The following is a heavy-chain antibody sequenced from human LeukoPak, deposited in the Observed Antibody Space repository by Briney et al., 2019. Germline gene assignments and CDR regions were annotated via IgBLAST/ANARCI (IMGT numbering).Heavy chain of an antibody. J-gene: IGHJ5*02. D-gene: IGHD2-15*01. CDR1: GGTFSSYA. V-gene: IGHV1-18*01. Sequence: VASVKVSCKASGGTFSSYAISWVRQAPGQGLEWMGWISAYNGNTKYAQKVLGRVTMTTVTSTSTAYMELRSLRSDDTAVYYCARGGLVVVVAATPSTTPGLLHWLDPWGQGTLVSVSS. CDR2: ISAYNGNT. CDR3: ARGGLVVVVAATPSTTPGLLHWLDP.